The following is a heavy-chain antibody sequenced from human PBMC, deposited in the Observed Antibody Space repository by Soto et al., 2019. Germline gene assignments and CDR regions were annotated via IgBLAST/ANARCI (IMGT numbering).Heavy chain of an antibody. CDR2: IYYSGTA. Sequence: XXTLSLACTVAGGSITGSGFHWSWIRQPPGKGLEWIGSIYYSGTANYSPSLKSRLAIDVDTSKNQFSLRLSSVNAADTAVYYCATRSGDYVGWFDPWGQGTRVTVSS. V-gene: IGHV4-39*01. CDR1: GGSITGSGFH. D-gene: IGHD4-17*01. CDR3: ATRSGDYVGWFDP. J-gene: IGHJ5*02.